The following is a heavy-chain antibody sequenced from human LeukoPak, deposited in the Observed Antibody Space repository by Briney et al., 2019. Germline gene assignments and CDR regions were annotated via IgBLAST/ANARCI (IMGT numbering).Heavy chain of an antibody. CDR3: ARVGGDQRSGYYPAYGMDV. J-gene: IGHJ6*02. Sequence: GGSLRLSCAASGFTFSSYGMHWVRQAPGKGLEWVAVIWYDGSNKYYADSVKGRFTISRDNSKNTLYLQMNSLRAEDTAVYYCARVGGDQRSGYYPAYGMDVWGQGTTVTVSS. V-gene: IGHV3-33*01. CDR2: IWYDGSNK. D-gene: IGHD3-22*01. CDR1: GFTFSSYG.